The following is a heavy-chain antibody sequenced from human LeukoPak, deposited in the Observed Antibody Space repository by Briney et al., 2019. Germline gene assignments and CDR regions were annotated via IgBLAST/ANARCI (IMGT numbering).Heavy chain of an antibody. CDR1: GVTFSRYA. CDR2: ISGSGGST. D-gene: IGHD2-2*01. J-gene: IGHJ4*02. V-gene: IGHV3-23*01. CDR3: AKDRVVVVPAESYFDY. Sequence: GSLRLSCAASGVTFSRYAMSWVRQGPGKGLEWVSAISGSGGSTYYADSVKGRFTISRDNSKNTLYLQMNSLRAEDTAVYYCAKDRVVVVPAESYFDYWGQGTLVTVSS.